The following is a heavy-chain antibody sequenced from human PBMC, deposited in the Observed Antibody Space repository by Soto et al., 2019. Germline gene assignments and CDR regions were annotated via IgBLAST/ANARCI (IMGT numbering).Heavy chain of an antibody. J-gene: IGHJ4*02. CDR2: ISSSSSYI. CDR1: GFTFSSYG. Sequence: PGGSLRLSCAASGFTFSSYGMNWVRQAPGKGLEWVSSISSSSSYIYYADSVKGRFTISRDNAKNSLYLQMNSLRAEDTAVYYCATVYDILTGYLDYWGQGTLVTVSS. V-gene: IGHV3-21*01. CDR3: ATVYDILTGYLDY. D-gene: IGHD3-9*01.